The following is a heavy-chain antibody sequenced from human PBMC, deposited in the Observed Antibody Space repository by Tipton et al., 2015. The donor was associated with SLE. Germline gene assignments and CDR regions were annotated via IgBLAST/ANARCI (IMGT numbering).Heavy chain of an antibody. CDR1: GDSISSRYY. V-gene: IGHV4-38-2*02. J-gene: IGHJ4*02. CDR3: AAHAAGRGGSGY. CDR2: IYHTGTT. Sequence: TLSLTCTVSGDSISSRYYWGWIRQPPGKGLEWIGSIYHTGTTYYNPSLKSRVTISIDTSKNHFSLKLSSGTAADTAVYYCAAHAAGRGGSGYWGQGTLVTVSS. D-gene: IGHD2-15*01.